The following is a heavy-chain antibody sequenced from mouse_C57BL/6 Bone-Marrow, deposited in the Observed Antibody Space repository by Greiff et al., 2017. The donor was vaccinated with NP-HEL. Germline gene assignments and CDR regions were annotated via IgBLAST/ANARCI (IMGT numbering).Heavy chain of an antibody. CDR3: ARDYYGSSYDY. CDR2: INPSSGYT. J-gene: IGHJ2*01. CDR1: GYTFTSYW. D-gene: IGHD1-1*01. V-gene: IGHV1-7*01. Sequence: VQRVESGAELAKPGASVKLSCKASGYTFTSYWMHRVKQRPGQGLEWIGYINPSSGYTKYNQKFKDKATLTADKSSSTAYMQLSSLTYEDSAVYYCARDYYGSSYDYWGQGTTLTVSS.